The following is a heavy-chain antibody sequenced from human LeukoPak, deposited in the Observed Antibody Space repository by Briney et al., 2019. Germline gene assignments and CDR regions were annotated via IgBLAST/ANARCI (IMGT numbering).Heavy chain of an antibody. J-gene: IGHJ4*02. D-gene: IGHD2-15*01. V-gene: IGHV3-21*01. CDR1: GFTFSSYS. Sequence: GGSLRLSCAASGFTFSSYSMNWVRQAPGKGLEWVSSISSSSSYIYYADSVKGRFTIPRGNAKNSLYLQMNSLRAEDTAVYYCARDFLRGRVDYWGQGTLVTVSS. CDR2: ISSSSSYI. CDR3: ARDFLRGRVDY.